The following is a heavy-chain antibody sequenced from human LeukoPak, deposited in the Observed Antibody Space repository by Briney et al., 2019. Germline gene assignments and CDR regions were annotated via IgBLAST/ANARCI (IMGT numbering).Heavy chain of an antibody. CDR3: ARDSGYSYADDY. Sequence: GGSLRLSCAASGFTFSSYAISWVRQAPGKGLEWVSGISGSGVSTYYADSVKGRFTVSRDNSKNTLYLQMNSLRAEDTAVYYCARDSGYSYADDYWGQGTLVTVSS. D-gene: IGHD5-18*01. CDR2: ISGSGVST. J-gene: IGHJ4*02. V-gene: IGHV3-23*01. CDR1: GFTFSSYA.